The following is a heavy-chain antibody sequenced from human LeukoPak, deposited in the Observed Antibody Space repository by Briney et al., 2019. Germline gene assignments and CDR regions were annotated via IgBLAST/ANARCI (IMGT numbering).Heavy chain of an antibody. V-gene: IGHV3-69-1*01. CDR3: ARDRGLKNTIKVAEVDF. J-gene: IGHJ4*02. D-gene: IGHD3-10*01. CDR2: ISSNSI. Sequence: GGSLRLSCAASGFTFSDYNMNWVRQTPGKGLEWVSSISSNSIYYADSVRGRFTISRDDTENSLYLQMNSLRAEVTAVYFCARDRGLKNTIKVAEVDFWGQGTLVTVSS. CDR1: GFTFSDYN.